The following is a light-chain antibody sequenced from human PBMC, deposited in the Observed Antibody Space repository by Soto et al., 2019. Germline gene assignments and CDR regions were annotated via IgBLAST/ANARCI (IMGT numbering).Light chain of an antibody. J-gene: IGLJ2*01. Sequence: QSVLTQPPSASGTPGQWVTISCSGSSSNIGSNTVSWYQQVPGTAPKLLIYSNDQRPSGVPDRFSGSKSGPSASLAIGGLQSEDEADYYCAAWDVTLTSVVFGGGTKLTVL. CDR1: SSNIGSNT. V-gene: IGLV1-44*01. CDR2: SND. CDR3: AAWDVTLTSVV.